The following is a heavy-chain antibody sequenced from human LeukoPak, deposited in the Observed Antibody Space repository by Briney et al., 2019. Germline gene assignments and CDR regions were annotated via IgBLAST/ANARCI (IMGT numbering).Heavy chain of an antibody. D-gene: IGHD2-8*01. J-gene: IGHJ4*02. Sequence: GGSLRLSCAASGXTFSDNYMSWVRQAPGKGLEWVSYISTRSSYSKYADSVRGRFTISRDDAKNSLYLQMNRLSTEDTAIYYCAGSHHNGDYGGPGTLVTVSS. CDR3: AGSHHNGDY. CDR2: ISTRSSYS. V-gene: IGHV3-11*06. CDR1: GXTFSDNY.